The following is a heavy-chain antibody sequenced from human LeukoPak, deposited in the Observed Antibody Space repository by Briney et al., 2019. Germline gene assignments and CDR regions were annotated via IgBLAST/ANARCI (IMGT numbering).Heavy chain of an antibody. Sequence: PGGSLRLSCAASGFTFSSYAMHWVRQAPGKGLEWVAVISFDGSNKYYADSVKGRFTISRDNSKNTLYLQMNSLRAEDTAVYYCARDLTRGGWEQTGRFDYWGQGTLVTVSS. V-gene: IGHV3-30-3*01. D-gene: IGHD1-26*01. CDR1: GFTFSSYA. CDR3: ARDLTRGGWEQTGRFDY. CDR2: ISFDGSNK. J-gene: IGHJ4*02.